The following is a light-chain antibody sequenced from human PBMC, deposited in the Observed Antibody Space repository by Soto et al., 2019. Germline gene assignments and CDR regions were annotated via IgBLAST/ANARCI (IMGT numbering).Light chain of an antibody. CDR3: SSYTTSGNYV. CDR1: SSDVAAYNS. J-gene: IGLJ1*01. Sequence: QSALTQPASVSGSPGQSITISCTGTSSDVAAYNSVSWYQQYPGKAPKLMIYDVIYRPSGVSNRFSVSKSANTASLTISGLQAEDEAHYYCSSYTTSGNYVFGTGTKLTVL. CDR2: DVI. V-gene: IGLV2-14*01.